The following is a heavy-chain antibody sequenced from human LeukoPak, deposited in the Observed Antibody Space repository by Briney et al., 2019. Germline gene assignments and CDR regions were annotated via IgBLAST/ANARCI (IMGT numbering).Heavy chain of an antibody. CDR2: IGRGGGGI. CDR1: GFTFSHYT. CDR3: TMEPNGKAHR. D-gene: IGHD1-26*01. V-gene: IGHV3-23*01. J-gene: IGHJ5*02. Sequence: GGSLRLSCAAPGFTFSHYTMIWVRQAPGKGLEWVSIIGRGGGGIHYADSVKGRFTVSRDDSENTVYLQMSSLRVEDTAVYYCTMEPNGKAHRWGQGTLVTVSP.